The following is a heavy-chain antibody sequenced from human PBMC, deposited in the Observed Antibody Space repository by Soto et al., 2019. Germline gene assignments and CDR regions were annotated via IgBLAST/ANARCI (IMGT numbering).Heavy chain of an antibody. CDR3: ARVSGWDAFDI. V-gene: IGHV3-21*01. D-gene: IGHD6-19*01. CDR1: GFTLSSYS. J-gene: IGHJ3*02. CDR2: ISSSSSYI. Sequence: ESGGGLVKPGGSLRLSCAASGFTLSSYSMNWVRQAPGKGLEWVSSISSSSSYIYYADSVKGRFTISRDNAKNSLYLQMNSLRAEDTAVYYCARVSGWDAFDIWGQGTMVTVSS.